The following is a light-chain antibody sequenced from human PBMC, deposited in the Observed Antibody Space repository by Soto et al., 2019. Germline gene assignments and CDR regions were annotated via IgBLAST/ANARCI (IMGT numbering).Light chain of an antibody. CDR1: QSVSSN. J-gene: IGKJ2*01. CDR3: QQYNNWPTYT. CDR2: GAS. Sequence: EIVMTQSPATLSVSPGERATLSCRASQSVSSNLAWYQQKPGQAPRLLIYGASTRATGIPARFSDSGSGTECTLTVSSLQSEDFAVYYCQQYNNWPTYTFGQGTKLEIK. V-gene: IGKV3-15*01.